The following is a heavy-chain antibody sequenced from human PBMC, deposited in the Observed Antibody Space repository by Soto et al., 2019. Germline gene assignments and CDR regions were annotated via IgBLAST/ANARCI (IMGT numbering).Heavy chain of an antibody. J-gene: IGHJ6*02. Sequence: LRLSCAASGFTFSSYEMNWVRQAPGKGLEWVSYISSSGSTIYYADSVKGRFTISRDNAKNSLYLQMNSLRAEDTAVYYCARDRIAAAGTFYYGMDVWGQGTTVTVSS. CDR2: ISSSGSTI. D-gene: IGHD6-13*01. CDR1: GFTFSSYE. V-gene: IGHV3-48*03. CDR3: ARDRIAAAGTFYYGMDV.